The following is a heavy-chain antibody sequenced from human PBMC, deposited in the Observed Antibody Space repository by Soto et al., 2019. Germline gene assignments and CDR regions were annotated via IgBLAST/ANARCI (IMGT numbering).Heavy chain of an antibody. CDR2: VHQSGNT. Sequence: SETLSLTCIVSGDSISSYYCSWIRQSPGQGLEWIGYVHQSGNTNYNPSLMSRLTISVDKSKNQFSLRLTYVTAADTGIYYCAREVPGLREVNRNWFDPWGQGTLVTVSS. D-gene: IGHD3-10*01. J-gene: IGHJ5*02. CDR3: AREVPGLREVNRNWFDP. CDR1: GDSISSYY. V-gene: IGHV4-59*12.